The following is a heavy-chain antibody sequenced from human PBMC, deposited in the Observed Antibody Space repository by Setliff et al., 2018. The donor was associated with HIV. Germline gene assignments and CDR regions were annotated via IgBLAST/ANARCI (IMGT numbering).Heavy chain of an antibody. D-gene: IGHD1-20*01. CDR1: GLTFSRYG. CDR2: IQYDESNK. CDR3: AKSFNSGPTNWNIDV. V-gene: IGHV3-30*02. J-gene: IGHJ6*03. Sequence: PGESLKISCAVSGLTFSRYGFHWVRQVPGKGLDWVTFIQYDESNKYYGDSVRGRFTISRDNSKNTLYLQMNSLRSEDTAVYFCAKSFNSGPTNWNIDVWGTETTVTVSS.